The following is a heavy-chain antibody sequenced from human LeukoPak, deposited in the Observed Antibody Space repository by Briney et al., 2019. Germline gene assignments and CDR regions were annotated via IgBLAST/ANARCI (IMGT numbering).Heavy chain of an antibody. J-gene: IGHJ4*02. CDR2: ISYDGSNK. V-gene: IGHV3-30-3*01. D-gene: IGHD3-22*01. Sequence: PGRSLRLSCAASGFTFSSYAMHWVRQAPGKGLEWVAVISYDGSNKYYADSVKGRFTISRDNSKNTLYLQMNSLRAEDTAVYYCARDADYYDSSGYLDYWGQGTLVTVSS. CDR3: ARDADYYDSSGYLDY. CDR1: GFTFSSYA.